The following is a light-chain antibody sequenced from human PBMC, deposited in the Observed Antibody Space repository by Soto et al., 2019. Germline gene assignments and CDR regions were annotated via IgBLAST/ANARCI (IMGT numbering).Light chain of an antibody. CDR1: QSVSSN. V-gene: IGKV3-15*01. CDR2: GAA. J-gene: IGKJ4*01. Sequence: EIVMTQSPATLSVSPGDRATLSCRASQSVSSNLVWYQQKPGQAPRLPIYGAATRASGIAARFSGSGSGTDFTLTISRLVPEDFVVYYCQVYSKWPPRLTFGGGTRWIS. CDR3: QVYSKWPPRLT.